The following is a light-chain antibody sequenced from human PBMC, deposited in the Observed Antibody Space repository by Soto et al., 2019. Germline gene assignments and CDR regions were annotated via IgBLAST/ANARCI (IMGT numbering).Light chain of an antibody. V-gene: IGLV2-14*01. CDR3: ISYTSSTVV. CDR2: DVS. CDR1: SSDVGGYNY. Sequence: QSALTQPAPVSGSPGQSITISCTGTSSDVGGYNYVSWYQQHPGKAPKLMIYDVSNRPSGVSNRFSGSKSGNTASLTISGLQAEDEADYYCISYTSSTVVFGGGTKVTVL. J-gene: IGLJ2*01.